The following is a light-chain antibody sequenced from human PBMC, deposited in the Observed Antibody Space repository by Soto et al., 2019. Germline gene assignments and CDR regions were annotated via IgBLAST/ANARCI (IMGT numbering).Light chain of an antibody. CDR3: QEYNNWPSCT. CDR2: GAS. Sequence: EIVMTQSPATLSVSPGERATLSCRASQSVSSSFGWYQQKPGQAPRLLINGASSRATAIPAEISGSGSGTEFTTTISSMQSEDFAVYYCQEYNNWPSCTFGQGTKVDIK. V-gene: IGKV3-15*01. J-gene: IGKJ1*01. CDR1: QSVSSS.